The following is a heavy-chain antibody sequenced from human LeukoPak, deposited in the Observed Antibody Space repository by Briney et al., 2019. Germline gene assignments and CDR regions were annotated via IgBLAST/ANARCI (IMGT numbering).Heavy chain of an antibody. CDR2: INYSGAT. D-gene: IGHD6-19*01. Sequence: SETLSLTCTVSGGSVSGSTYHWGWIRQPPGKGLEWIGSINYSGATYYNPSLESRVTISVDTSQNQFSLKLTSVTAADTAVYYCARYGGSGWVIDNWGQGTLVTVSS. J-gene: IGHJ4*02. CDR1: GGSVSGSTYH. CDR3: ARYGGSGWVIDN. V-gene: IGHV4-39*01.